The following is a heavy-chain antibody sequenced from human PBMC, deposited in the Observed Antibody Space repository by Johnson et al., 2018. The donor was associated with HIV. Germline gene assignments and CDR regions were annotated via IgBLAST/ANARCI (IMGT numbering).Heavy chain of an antibody. J-gene: IGHJ3*02. V-gene: IGHV3-64*01. CDR2: ISSNGGST. CDR3: ARSDVDIVATILFDI. Sequence: EMQLVESGGGVVRPGGSLRLSCAASGFTFNSYAMHWVRQAPGKGLEYVSAISSNGGSTYYANSVKGRFTISRDNSKNTLYLQMGSLRVEDMAVYYCARSDVDIVATILFDIWGQGTMVTVSS. CDR1: GFTFNSYA. D-gene: IGHD5-12*01.